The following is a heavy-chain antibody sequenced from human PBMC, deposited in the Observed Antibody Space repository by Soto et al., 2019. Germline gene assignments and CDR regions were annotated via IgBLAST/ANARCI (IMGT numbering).Heavy chain of an antibody. CDR3: ERDHFGVTMDV. V-gene: IGHV3-23*01. J-gene: IGHJ6*02. CDR1: EFTFSSYA. CDR2: VNGGGDIT. Sequence: EVQLLESGGGLVQPGGSLRLACASSEFTFSSYAMIWVRQAPGKGLEWVSGVNGGGDITYYAESVKGRFTIYRDNSKNTLYLQMNSLRAEDTAVFYCERDHFGVTMDVWGQGTTVNVSS. D-gene: IGHD3-3*01.